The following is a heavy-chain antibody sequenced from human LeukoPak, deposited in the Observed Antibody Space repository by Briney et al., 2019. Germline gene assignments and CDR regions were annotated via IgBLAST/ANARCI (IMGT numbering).Heavy chain of an antibody. CDR3: ARALYHTFDY. Sequence: ASVKVSCKASGYTFTNYYIHWVRQAPGQGLEWIGWISADSGNTNYVQKLQGRVTMTTDTSTSTAYMELRSLRSDDTAVYYCARALYHTFDYWGQGTLVIVSS. D-gene: IGHD2-2*01. CDR2: ISADSGNT. CDR1: GYTFTNYY. J-gene: IGHJ4*02. V-gene: IGHV1-18*04.